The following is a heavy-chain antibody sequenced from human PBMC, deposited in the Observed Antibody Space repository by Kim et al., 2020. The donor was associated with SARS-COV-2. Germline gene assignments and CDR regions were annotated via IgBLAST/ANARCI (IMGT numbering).Heavy chain of an antibody. V-gene: IGHV4-31*03. J-gene: IGHJ4*02. CDR1: GASISSGGYY. CDR2: IYYNGNT. D-gene: IGHD3-10*01. Sequence: SETLSLTCSVSGASISSGGYYWSWIRQHPGKGLEWMGYIYYNGNTYYNPSPNSRVTISMDPSKKQFSLQLSSVTAADTAIYYCARYVGRTAFVELQETLDFWGQGTLVTVSS. CDR3: ARYVGRTAFVELQETLDF.